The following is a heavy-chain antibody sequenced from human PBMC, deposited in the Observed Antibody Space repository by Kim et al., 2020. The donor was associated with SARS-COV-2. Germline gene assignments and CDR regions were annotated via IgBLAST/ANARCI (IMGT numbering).Heavy chain of an antibody. CDR3: ARDKGGSYYTGCYDSYGMDV. V-gene: IGHV3-7*01. CDR1: GFTFSSYW. Sequence: GGSLRLSCAASGFTFSSYWMSWVRQAPGKGLEWVANIKQDGSEKYYVDSVKGRSTISRDNAKNSLYLQMTSLRAEDTAVYYCARDKGGSYYTGCYDSYGMDVWGQGTMVTVSS. J-gene: IGHJ6*02. CDR2: IKQDGSEK. D-gene: IGHD1-26*01.